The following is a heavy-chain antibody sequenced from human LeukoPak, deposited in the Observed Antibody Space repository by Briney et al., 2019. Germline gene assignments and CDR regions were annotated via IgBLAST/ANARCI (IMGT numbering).Heavy chain of an antibody. D-gene: IGHD2-2*01. CDR1: GYTFTSYG. V-gene: IGHV1-18*01. CDR2: ISAYNGNT. Sequence: ASVKVSCKASGYTFTSYGISWVRQARGQGLEWMGWISAYNGNTNYAQKLQGRVTMTTDTSTSTAYMELRSLRSDDTAVYYCARSPSRYCSSTSCSPLGDAWGQGTLITVSS. J-gene: IGHJ5*02. CDR3: ARSPSRYCSSTSCSPLGDA.